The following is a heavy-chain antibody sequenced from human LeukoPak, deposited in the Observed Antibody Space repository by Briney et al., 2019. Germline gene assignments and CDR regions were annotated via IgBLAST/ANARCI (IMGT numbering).Heavy chain of an antibody. D-gene: IGHD3-10*01. CDR2: IIPILGIA. CDR3: ASPSRGVDFGMDV. CDR1: GGAFSSYA. Sequence: SVKVSCKASGGAFSSYAISWVRQAPGQGLEWMGRIIPILGIANYAQKFQGRVTITADKSTSTAYMELSSLRSEDTAVYYCASPSRGVDFGMDVWGQGTTVTVSS. J-gene: IGHJ6*02. V-gene: IGHV1-69*04.